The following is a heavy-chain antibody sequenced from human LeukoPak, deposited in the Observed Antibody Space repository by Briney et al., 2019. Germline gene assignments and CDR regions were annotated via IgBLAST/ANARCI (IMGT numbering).Heavy chain of an antibody. CDR1: GFAFSSYV. D-gene: IGHD3-22*01. J-gene: IGHJ4*02. Sequence: PGGSLRLSCAASGFAFSSYVMHWVRQAPGKGLEWVAVIWYDGSNKYYADSVKGRFTISRDNSKNTLYLQMNSLRAEDTAVYYCARVPDYYDEIDYWGQGTLVTVSS. CDR3: ARVPDYYDEIDY. V-gene: IGHV3-33*01. CDR2: IWYDGSNK.